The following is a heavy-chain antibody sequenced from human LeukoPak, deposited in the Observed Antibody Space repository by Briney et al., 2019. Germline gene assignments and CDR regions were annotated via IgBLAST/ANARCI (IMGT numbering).Heavy chain of an antibody. CDR3: AREDYDFWSGYRLATDY. V-gene: IGHV1-18*01. CDR2: ISAYNGNT. D-gene: IGHD3-3*01. CDR1: GYTFTSYG. J-gene: IGHJ4*02. Sequence: ASVKVSCKASGYTFTSYGISWVRQAPGQGLEWMGWISAYNGNTNYAQKLQGRVTMTRDTSISTAYMELSRLRSDDTAVYYCAREDYDFWSGYRLATDYWGQGTLVTVSS.